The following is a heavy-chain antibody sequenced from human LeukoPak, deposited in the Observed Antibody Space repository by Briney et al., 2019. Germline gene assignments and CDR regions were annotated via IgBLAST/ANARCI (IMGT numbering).Heavy chain of an antibody. J-gene: IGHJ4*02. CDR1: RFTFSYYW. Sequence: GGSLRLSCAASRFTFSYYWTHWVRQAPGKGLVWVSHINSDGSSTSYADSVKGRFTISRDNAKNTLYLQMNSLSAEDTAVYYCARVRTNTYGFDYWGQGTLVTVSS. CDR2: INSDGSST. V-gene: IGHV3-74*01. CDR3: ARVRTNTYGFDY. D-gene: IGHD5-18*01.